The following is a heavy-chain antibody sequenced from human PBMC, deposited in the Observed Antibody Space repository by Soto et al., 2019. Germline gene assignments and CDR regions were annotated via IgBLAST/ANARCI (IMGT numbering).Heavy chain of an antibody. J-gene: IGHJ5*02. CDR2: IIPIFGPR. V-gene: IGHV1-69*01. CDR1: GGIFSSYG. D-gene: IGHD2-21*02. CDR3: ARGSETAIVWFDL. Sequence: QVQLVQSGAEVKKPGSSVKVSCKASGGIFSSYGIGWVRQAPGQGLEWMGGIIPIFGPRNYAQKSQGRVTITADESTSTTYMELSSPSSEDTAVYYCARGSETAIVWFDLWGQGTLVTVSS.